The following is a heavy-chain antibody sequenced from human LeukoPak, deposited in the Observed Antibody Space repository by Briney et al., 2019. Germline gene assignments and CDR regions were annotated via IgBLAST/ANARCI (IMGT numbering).Heavy chain of an antibody. D-gene: IGHD3-22*01. Sequence: KPSETLSLTCTVSGYSISSGYYWGWIRQPPGKGLEWIGSIYHSGSTYYNPSLKSRVTISVDTSKNQFSLKLSSVTAADTAVYYCASRISSSGYYIYEIWGQGTLVTVSS. CDR1: GYSISSGYY. CDR2: IYHSGST. J-gene: IGHJ4*02. CDR3: ASRISSSGYYIYEI. V-gene: IGHV4-38-2*02.